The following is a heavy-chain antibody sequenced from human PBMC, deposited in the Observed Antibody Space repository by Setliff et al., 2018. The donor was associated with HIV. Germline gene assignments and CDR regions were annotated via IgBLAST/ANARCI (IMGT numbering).Heavy chain of an antibody. D-gene: IGHD6-19*01. CDR2: IYFSGST. Sequence: SETLSLTCTVSGASISSHYWSWIRQPPGKGLEWIGYIYFSGSTNYNPSLETRVTISVDTSKNQFSLKLSSVTAADTAVYYCAKGVAGLQYYYYYMDVWGKGTTVTVSS. CDR1: GASISSHY. CDR3: AKGVAGLQYYYYYMDV. J-gene: IGHJ6*03. V-gene: IGHV4-59*11.